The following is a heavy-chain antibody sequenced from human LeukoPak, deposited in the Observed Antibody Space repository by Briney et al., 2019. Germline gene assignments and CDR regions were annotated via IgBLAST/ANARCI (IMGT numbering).Heavy chain of an antibody. D-gene: IGHD3-9*01. CDR2: ISGSGGST. CDR1: GFTFSSYA. CDR3: ARPDYDILTGYYLTLHFDY. V-gene: IGHV3-23*01. Sequence: PGGSLRLSCAASGFTFSSYAMSWVRRAPGKGLEWVSAISGSGGSTYHADSVKGRFTISRDNSKNTLYLQMNSLRAEDTAVYYCARPDYDILTGYYLTLHFDYWGQGTLVTVSS. J-gene: IGHJ4*02.